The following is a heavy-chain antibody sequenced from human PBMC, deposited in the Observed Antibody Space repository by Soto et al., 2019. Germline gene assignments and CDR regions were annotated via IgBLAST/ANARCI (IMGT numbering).Heavy chain of an antibody. V-gene: IGHV1-69*06. CDR1: GGSFNNYS. CDR3: ARGLFGVVGFFFGMDV. CDR2: IIPVFGST. J-gene: IGHJ6*02. D-gene: IGHD3-3*01. Sequence: QVQLVQSGAEVRRPGSSVNVSCKASGGSFNNYSLNWVRQAPGQGLEWMGGIIPVFGSTSYEPKFQGRLNISADKSTSTAYMELSSLKSYVTAVYYCARGLFGVVGFFFGMDVWGQGTTVVVSS.